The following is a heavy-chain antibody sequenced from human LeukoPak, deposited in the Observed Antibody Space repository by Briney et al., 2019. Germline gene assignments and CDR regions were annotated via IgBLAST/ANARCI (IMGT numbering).Heavy chain of an antibody. CDR1: GYTFTSYY. D-gene: IGHD6-13*01. J-gene: IGHJ4*02. V-gene: IGHV1-46*01. Sequence: GASVKVSCKASGYTFTSYYMHWVRQAPGQGLEWMGIINPSGGSTSYAQKFQGRVTMTRDTSTSTVYMELSSLRSEDTAVYYCASSIRDSSSWYGGDSSGPGDYWGQGTLVTVPS. CDR3: ASSIRDSSSWYGGDSSGPGDY. CDR2: INPSGGST.